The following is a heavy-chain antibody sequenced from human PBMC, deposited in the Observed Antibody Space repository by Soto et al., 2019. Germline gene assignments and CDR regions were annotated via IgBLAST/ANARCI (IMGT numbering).Heavy chain of an antibody. CDR1: GFTFSSYG. CDR3: AREGYYDFWSGPIKSVRGPTYYMDV. D-gene: IGHD3-3*01. J-gene: IGHJ6*03. CDR2: IWYDGSNK. V-gene: IGHV3-33*01. Sequence: GGSLRLSCAASGFTFSSYGMHWVRQAPGKGLEWVAVIWYDGSNKYYADSVKGRFTISRDNSKNTLYLQMNSLRAEDTAVYYCAREGYYDFWSGPIKSVRGPTYYMDVWGKGTTVTVSS.